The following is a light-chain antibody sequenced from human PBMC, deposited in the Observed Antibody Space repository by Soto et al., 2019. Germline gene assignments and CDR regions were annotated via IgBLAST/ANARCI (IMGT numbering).Light chain of an antibody. J-gene: IGLJ2*01. V-gene: IGLV2-14*01. CDR3: SSYTSSSTRV. Sequence: QSALTQPASVSGSPGQSITISCTGTSSDVGGYNYVSWYQQHPGKAPKVMIYDVSNRPSGVSNRFSGSKSGNTASLTTSGLQAEDEADYYCSSYTSSSTRVFGGGTKLTVL. CDR2: DVS. CDR1: SSDVGGYNY.